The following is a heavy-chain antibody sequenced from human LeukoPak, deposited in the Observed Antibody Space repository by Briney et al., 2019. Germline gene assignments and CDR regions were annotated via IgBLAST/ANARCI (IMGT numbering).Heavy chain of an antibody. CDR3: ARQDYDYVWGSYRSYYFDY. Sequence: SETLSLTCTVSGGSISSSSYYWGWIRQPPGKGLEWIGSIYYSGSTYYNPSLKSRVTISVDTSKNQFSLKLSSVTAADTAVYYCARQDYDYVWGSYRSYYFDYWGQGTLVIVSS. D-gene: IGHD3-16*02. V-gene: IGHV4-39*01. CDR1: GGSISSSSYY. CDR2: IYYSGST. J-gene: IGHJ4*02.